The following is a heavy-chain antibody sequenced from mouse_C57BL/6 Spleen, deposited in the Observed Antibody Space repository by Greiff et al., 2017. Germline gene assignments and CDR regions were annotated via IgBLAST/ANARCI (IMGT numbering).Heavy chain of an antibody. CDR2: IDPETGGT. CDR3: TRTPLSYYDFAY. D-gene: IGHD2-12*01. CDR1: GYTFTDYE. Sequence: QVQLQQSGAELVRPGASVTLSCKASGYTFTDYEMHWVKQTPVHGLEWIGAIDPETGGTAYNQKFKGKAILTADTSSSTAYMELRSLTSEDSAVYCCTRTPLSYYDFAYWGQGTLVTVSA. V-gene: IGHV1-15*01. J-gene: IGHJ3*01.